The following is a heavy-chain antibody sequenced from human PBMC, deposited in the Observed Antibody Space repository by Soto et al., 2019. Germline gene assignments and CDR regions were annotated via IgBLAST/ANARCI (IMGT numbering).Heavy chain of an antibody. D-gene: IGHD3-10*01. J-gene: IGHJ3*02. CDR2: IYYSAST. CDR3: ARVWGGAFDI. CDR1: GGSISSYY. Sequence: QVQLQESGPGLVKPSETLSLTCTVSGGSISSYYWSWIRQPPGKGLEWIGYIYYSASTKYNPSLKSRVTISVDTSKNQFSLKVSSVTAADTAVYYCARVWGGAFDIWGQGTMVTVSS. V-gene: IGHV4-59*01.